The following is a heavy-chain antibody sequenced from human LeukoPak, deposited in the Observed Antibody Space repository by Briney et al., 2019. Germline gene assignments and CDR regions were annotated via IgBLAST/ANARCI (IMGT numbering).Heavy chain of an antibody. V-gene: IGHV4-4*07. Sequence: SETLSLTCIVSGGSVSDYSWSWIRQPAGKGLEWIGRIYISGSTNYSPSLQSRVTMSVDTSKNQFSLKLNSVTAADTAVYYCAREAYYYGSGSYYNIWFDPWGQGTLVTVSS. CDR2: IYISGST. J-gene: IGHJ5*02. CDR3: AREAYYYGSGSYYNIWFDP. CDR1: GGSVSDYS. D-gene: IGHD3-10*01.